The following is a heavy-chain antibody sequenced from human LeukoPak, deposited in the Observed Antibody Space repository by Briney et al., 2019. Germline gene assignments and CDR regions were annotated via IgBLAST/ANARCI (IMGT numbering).Heavy chain of an antibody. J-gene: IGHJ4*02. CDR2: IHYRGST. V-gene: IGHV4-39*07. CDR3: ARDVRDSSGYYLRIFGY. D-gene: IGHD3-22*01. CDR1: GGSISTSDNY. Sequence: PSETLSLTCIVSGGSISTSDNYWGWIRQPPWKALEWIGSIHYRGSTYYNPSLRSRVIMSIDGSTNRFSLKLSSVTAADTAVYYCARDVRDSSGYYLRIFGYWGQGILVTVSS.